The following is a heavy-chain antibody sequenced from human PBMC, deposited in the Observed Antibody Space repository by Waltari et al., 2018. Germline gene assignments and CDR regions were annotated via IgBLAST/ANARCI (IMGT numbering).Heavy chain of an antibody. D-gene: IGHD2-8*02. CDR3: VRLEDCTGPGGNCYSGDSFAMDV. CDR1: GVSLSSFY. Sequence: QLQLQQWGAGVLQPSETLSLTCAVYGVSLSSFYWGWIRQPPGEGLEWIGEINHAGYTNYNPSLRSRVTLLVDTSKSQFSLKLNSVTAADTAVYYCVRLEDCTGPGGNCYSGDSFAMDVWGQGTTVTVSS. V-gene: IGHV4-34*02. J-gene: IGHJ6*02. CDR2: INHAGYT.